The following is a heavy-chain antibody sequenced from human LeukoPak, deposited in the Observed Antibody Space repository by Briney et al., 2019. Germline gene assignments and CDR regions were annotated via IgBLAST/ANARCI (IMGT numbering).Heavy chain of an antibody. D-gene: IGHD5-24*01. CDR1: VYTFTGYY. J-gene: IGHJ4*02. V-gene: IGHV1-2*04. CDR3: ARVATIRLPYRDY. Sequence: ASVKVSYKPSVYTFTGYYMHWVRQAPGQGLEGMGWINPNSGGPNYAQKFQGWVTNTRDTSISTAYIELSRLRSDDTTVYYCARVATIRLPYRDYWGQGTLVTVSS. CDR2: INPNSGGP.